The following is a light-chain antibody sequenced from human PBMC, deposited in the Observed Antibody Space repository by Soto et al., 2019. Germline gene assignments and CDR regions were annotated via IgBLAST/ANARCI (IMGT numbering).Light chain of an antibody. CDR3: QHYNNWHPKRA. CDR1: QSVSSD. Sequence: VVTQSPATLSVFPGETATLSCRASQSVSSDLAWYQQRPGQAPRLLIYGASNRATGIPARFRGSGSGTEFRPTISSLQSEDVATYYCQHYNNWHPKRAFGRGTKVEIK. J-gene: IGKJ1*01. CDR2: GAS. V-gene: IGKV3-15*01.